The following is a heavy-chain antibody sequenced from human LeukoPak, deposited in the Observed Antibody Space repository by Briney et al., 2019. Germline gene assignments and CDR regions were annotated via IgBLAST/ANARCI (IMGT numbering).Heavy chain of an antibody. CDR3: AKDAVWYGSGSYPLFDP. CDR1: GFTFSSYA. V-gene: IGHV3-23*01. D-gene: IGHD3-10*01. J-gene: IGHJ5*02. CDR2: ISGSGGST. Sequence: GGSLRLSCAAPGFTFSSYAMSWVRQAPGKGLEWVSAISGSGGSTYYADSVKGRFTISRDNSKNTLYLQMNSLRAEDTAVYYCAKDAVWYGSGSYPLFDPWGQGTLVTVSS.